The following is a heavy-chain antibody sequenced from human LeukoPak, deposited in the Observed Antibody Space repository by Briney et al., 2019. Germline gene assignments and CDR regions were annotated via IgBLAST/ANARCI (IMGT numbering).Heavy chain of an antibody. D-gene: IGHD2-2*01. CDR1: GFSFNTYS. CDR2: ISSTSAHM. CDR3: TSRYCTTTNCYSFDN. Sequence: PGGSLRLSCAASGFSFNTYSMNWVRQAPGKGLEWVSSISSTSAHMSYADSVKGRFSISRDNAKNSLFLQMNSLRVEDTAVYYCTSRYCTTTNCYSFDNWGHGTLVTVSS. J-gene: IGHJ3*02. V-gene: IGHV3-21*01.